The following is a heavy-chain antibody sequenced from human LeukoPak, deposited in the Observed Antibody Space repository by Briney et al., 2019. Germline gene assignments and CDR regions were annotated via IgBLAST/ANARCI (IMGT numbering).Heavy chain of an antibody. CDR2: ISSSSSTI. V-gene: IGHV3-48*04. CDR3: ARDPETNYYDSSGYS. J-gene: IGHJ1*01. D-gene: IGHD3-22*01. Sequence: GGSLRLSCSASGFTFSSYSMNWVRQAPGKGLEWVSYISSSSSTIYYADSVKGRFTISRDNAKNSLYLQMNSLRAEDTAVYYCARDPETNYYDSSGYSWGQGTLVTVSS. CDR1: GFTFSSYS.